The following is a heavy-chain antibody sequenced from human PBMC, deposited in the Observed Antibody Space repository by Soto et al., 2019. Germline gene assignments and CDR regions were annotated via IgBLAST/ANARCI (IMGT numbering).Heavy chain of an antibody. CDR2: FSSDGGHI. J-gene: IGHJ6*02. D-gene: IGHD2-15*01. V-gene: IGHV3-30-3*01. Sequence: QVQLVESGGGVVQPGRSLSLSCVASEFTLSNYAMHWVRRTPGKGLEWVSSFSSDGGHIYYADSVRGRFIISRDSSRNTLHLQMSSVRFEDTAVYYCARGGMWQLLVRDYYPMDVWGQGTTVTVSS. CDR1: EFTLSNYA. CDR3: ARGGMWQLLVRDYYPMDV.